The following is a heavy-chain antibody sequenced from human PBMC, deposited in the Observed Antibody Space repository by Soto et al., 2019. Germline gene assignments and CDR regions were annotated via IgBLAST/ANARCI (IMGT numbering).Heavy chain of an antibody. CDR2: ISGSGGST. J-gene: IGHJ4*02. CDR3: AKDLSSRRGATPYKRNASPFDY. Sequence: GGSLRLSCAASGFTFSSYAMSWVRQAPGKGLEWVSAISGSGGSTYYADSVKGRFTISRDNSKNTLYLQMNSLRAEDTAVYYCAKDLSSRRGATPYKRNASPFDYWGQGTLVTVSS. D-gene: IGHD1-20*01. V-gene: IGHV3-23*01. CDR1: GFTFSSYA.